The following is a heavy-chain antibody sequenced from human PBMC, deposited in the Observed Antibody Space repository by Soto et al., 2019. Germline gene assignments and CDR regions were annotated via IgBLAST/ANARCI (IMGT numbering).Heavy chain of an antibody. V-gene: IGHV3-23*01. CDR3: AKARLLPDY. D-gene: IGHD2-15*01. Sequence: XSLRLSCAASGFTFSSYAMSWVRQAPGXXXXXXXXXRXXXRRXXHAXXXXXXXTXXXDXXXNKLYLQMKSLRAEDTAVYYCAKARLLPDYWGQGTLVNVSS. CDR2: XRXXXRRX. J-gene: IGHJ4*02. CDR1: GFTFSSYA.